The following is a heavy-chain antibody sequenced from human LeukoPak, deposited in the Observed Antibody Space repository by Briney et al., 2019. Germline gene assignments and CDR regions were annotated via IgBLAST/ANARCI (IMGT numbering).Heavy chain of an antibody. D-gene: IGHD3-16*01. J-gene: IGHJ4*02. Sequence: SVKVSCKASGGTFSGYAISWVRQAPGQGLEWMGGIIPIFGTANYAQKFQGRVTITADKSTSTAYMELSSLRSEDTAVYYCARGRPRIYDYVPFDYWGQGTLVTVSS. CDR2: IIPIFGTA. CDR3: ARGRPRIYDYVPFDY. V-gene: IGHV1-69*06. CDR1: GGTFSGYA.